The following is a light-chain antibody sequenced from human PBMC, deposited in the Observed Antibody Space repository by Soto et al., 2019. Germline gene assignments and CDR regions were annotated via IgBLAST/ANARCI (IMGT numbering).Light chain of an antibody. J-gene: IGKJ1*01. CDR1: QSVSSF. CDR3: QQRSNWPWT. V-gene: IGKV3-11*01. CDR2: DAF. Sequence: EIVLTQSPATLSLSPGERATLSCRASQSVSSFLAWYQQKPGQAPRLLISDAFNRATGIPARLSGSASGTDFTLTISSLEPEDFAVYYCQQRSNWPWTFGQGTKVDIK.